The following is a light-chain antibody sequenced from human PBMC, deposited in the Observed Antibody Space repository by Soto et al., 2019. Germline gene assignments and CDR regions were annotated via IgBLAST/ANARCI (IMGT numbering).Light chain of an antibody. CDR2: GVY. CDR3: QSYTQSLWT. Sequence: EIVLTQSPGTLSLSPGERATLSCRTSQTVTANQLAWYQQKPGQAPRLLIYGVYTRAAGIPDRFGGSGSGTDFTLTISGLEPEDFAMYYCQSYTQSLWTFGQGTKVEI. CDR1: QTVTANQ. V-gene: IGKV3-20*01. J-gene: IGKJ1*01.